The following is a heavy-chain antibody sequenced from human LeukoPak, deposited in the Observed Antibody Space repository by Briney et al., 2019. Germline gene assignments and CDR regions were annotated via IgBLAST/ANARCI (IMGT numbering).Heavy chain of an antibody. J-gene: IGHJ4*02. D-gene: IGHD2-2*01. CDR2: ISSTSSTM. CDR1: GFTFSGFS. V-gene: IGHV3-48*01. CDR3: ARSRSGYQFDY. Sequence: PGVSLRLSCAASGFTFSGFSMDWVRQAPGGGREWLSYISSTSSTMLYADSVKGRFTISRDNAKNSLYLQMHSLRAEDTAVYYCARSRSGYQFDYWGQGTLVTVSS.